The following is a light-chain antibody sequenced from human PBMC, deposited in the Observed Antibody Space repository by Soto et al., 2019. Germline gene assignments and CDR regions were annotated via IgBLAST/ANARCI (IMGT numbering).Light chain of an antibody. CDR1: QSVRSN. J-gene: IGKJ1*01. CDR3: QQYYSYPRT. CDR2: GAS. V-gene: IGKV3-15*01. Sequence: EIVMTQSPSTLSASPGERATLSCRASQSVRSNLAWYQQKPGQAPRLLIYGASTRATGIPARFSGSGSGTDFTLTISCLQSEDFATYYCQQYYSYPRTFGQGTKVDIK.